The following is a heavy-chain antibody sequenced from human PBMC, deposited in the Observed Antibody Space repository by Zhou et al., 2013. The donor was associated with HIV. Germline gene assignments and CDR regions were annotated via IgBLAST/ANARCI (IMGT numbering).Heavy chain of an antibody. V-gene: IGHV1-69*05. CDR3: ARGARGRNNIVEPATAPAGSYYFDY. CDR1: GGTFSSYA. CDR2: IIPIFGTA. J-gene: IGHJ4*02. Sequence: QVQLVQSGAEVKKPGSSVKVSCKASGGTFSSYAISWVRQAPGQGLEWMGGIIPIFGTANYAQKFQGRVTITTDESTSTAYMELSSLRSEDTAVYYCARGARGRNNIVEPATAPAGSYYFDYWGQGTLGHRLL. D-gene: IGHD5-12*01.